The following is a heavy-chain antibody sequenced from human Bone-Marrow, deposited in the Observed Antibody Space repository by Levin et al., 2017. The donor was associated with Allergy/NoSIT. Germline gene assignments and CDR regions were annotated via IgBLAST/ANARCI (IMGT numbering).Heavy chain of an antibody. CDR3: ARTLGYCSGDGCYYYFDY. CDR1: NYSISSDFH. D-gene: IGHD2-15*01. J-gene: IGHJ4*02. V-gene: IGHV4-38-2*01. Sequence: SQTLSLTCAVSNYSISSDFHWGWIRQPPGKGLEWIGSIDQSGNTYYNPSLKSRVTISVDTSKNQFSLRLTSVTAADTAVYYCARTLGYCSGDGCYYYFDYWGLGTLVTVSS. CDR2: IDQSGNT.